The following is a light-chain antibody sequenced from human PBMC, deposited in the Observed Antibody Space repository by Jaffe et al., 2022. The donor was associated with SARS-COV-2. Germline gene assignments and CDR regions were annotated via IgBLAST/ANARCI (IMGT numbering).Light chain of an antibody. Sequence: DIQMTQSPSSLSASVGDRVTISCRANQSISTYLNWYHQRPGKAPKLLIYATSRLQSGVPSRFSGGGSGTHFTLTISSLQTDDFATYYCQQSYTTPTFGQGTRVEIK. CDR3: QQSYTTPT. CDR1: QSISTY. CDR2: ATS. J-gene: IGKJ1*01. V-gene: IGKV1-39*01.